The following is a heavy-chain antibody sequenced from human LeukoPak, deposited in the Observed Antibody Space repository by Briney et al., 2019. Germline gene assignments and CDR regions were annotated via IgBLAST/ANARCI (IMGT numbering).Heavy chain of an antibody. Sequence: GGSLRLSCAGSGFTLSSYSMDWVRQAPGKGLEWVSSISSSSSYIYYADSVKGRFTISRDNSKNTLYLQMNSLRAEDAAVYYCAKAKDSSSWYSDYFDYWGQGTLVTVSS. D-gene: IGHD6-13*01. CDR3: AKAKDSSSWYSDYFDY. CDR2: ISSSSSYI. CDR1: GFTLSSYS. V-gene: IGHV3-21*01. J-gene: IGHJ4*02.